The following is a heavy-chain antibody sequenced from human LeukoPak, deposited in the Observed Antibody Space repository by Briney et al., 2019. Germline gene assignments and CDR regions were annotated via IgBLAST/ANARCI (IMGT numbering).Heavy chain of an antibody. D-gene: IGHD3-10*01. Sequence: ASVKVSCKASGYTFTSYAMHWVRQAPGQRLEWMGWSNAGNGNTKYSQEFQGRVTITRDTSASTAYMELSSLRSEDTAVYYCATVTMVRGVILDYWGQGTLVTVSS. CDR3: ATVTMVRGVILDY. CDR2: SNAGNGNT. V-gene: IGHV1-3*02. CDR1: GYTFTSYA. J-gene: IGHJ4*02.